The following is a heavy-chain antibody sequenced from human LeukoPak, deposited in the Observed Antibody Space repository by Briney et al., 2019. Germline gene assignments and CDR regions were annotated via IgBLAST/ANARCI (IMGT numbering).Heavy chain of an antibody. Sequence: GGSLRLSCAVSGFTFTSYAIAWVRQAPGKGLEWVSTISGSGNRTYYAKSVKGRFTLSRDKSKNTLYLQMNSLRAEDTAVYYCAKARGATLDYWGQGTLVTVSS. CDR1: GFTFTSYA. J-gene: IGHJ4*02. CDR3: AKARGATLDY. V-gene: IGHV3-23*01. CDR2: ISGSGNRT. D-gene: IGHD3-10*01.